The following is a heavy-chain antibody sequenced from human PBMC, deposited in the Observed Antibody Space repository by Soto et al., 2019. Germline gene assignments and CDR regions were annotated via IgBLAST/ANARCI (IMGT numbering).Heavy chain of an antibody. CDR1: GYIFINYY. Sequence: GASVKVSCKASGYIFINYYIHWVRQAPGQGLEWIGIINPSGGSTSYAQKFRGRVTMTRDTSTSTVYMELSSLRSEDTAVYYCARVSGYSYGDSPNWFDPWGQGTLVTVSS. D-gene: IGHD5-18*01. J-gene: IGHJ5*02. CDR3: ARVSGYSYGDSPNWFDP. CDR2: INPSGGST. V-gene: IGHV1-46*01.